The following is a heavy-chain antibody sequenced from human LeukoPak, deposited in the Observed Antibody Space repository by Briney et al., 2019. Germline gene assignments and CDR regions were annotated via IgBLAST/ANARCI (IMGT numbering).Heavy chain of an antibody. V-gene: IGHV3-48*01. CDR2: ISSSSSTI. D-gene: IGHD3-22*01. CDR1: GFTFSSYS. CDR3: ARSPPEYYYDSSGFLGGY. J-gene: IGHJ4*02. Sequence: PGGSLRLFCAASGFTFSSYSMNWVRQAPGKGLEWVSYISSSSSTIYYADSVKGRFTISRDNSKNTLYLQMNSLRAEDTAVYYCARSPPEYYYDSSGFLGGYWGQGTLVTVSS.